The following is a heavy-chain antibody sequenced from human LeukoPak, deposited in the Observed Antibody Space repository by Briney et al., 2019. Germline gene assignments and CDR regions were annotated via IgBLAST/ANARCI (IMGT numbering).Heavy chain of an antibody. Sequence: SETLSLTCAVSGGSISTYYWSWIRQPPGKGLEWIGYIYYRGSTNYNPSLKSRVTISLDTSKNQFSLKLSSVTAADTAVYYCASYRYSSEFDPWGQGTLVTVSS. D-gene: IGHD6-19*01. CDR3: ASYRYSSEFDP. V-gene: IGHV4-59*08. CDR1: GGSISTYY. J-gene: IGHJ5*02. CDR2: IYYRGST.